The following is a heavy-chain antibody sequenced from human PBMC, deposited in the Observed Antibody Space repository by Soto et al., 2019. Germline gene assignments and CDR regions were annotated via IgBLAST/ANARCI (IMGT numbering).Heavy chain of an antibody. CDR2: SSYTGNT. CDR1: GGSISSYY. Sequence: ETLSLTCTVSGGSISSYYWGWIRQPPGKGLQWIGSSSYTGNTYFNPSLRSRVTISVDTSNNQFSLRLTSVTASDTAVYYCARPDSSSWAAPFGSWGQGTLVTVSS. J-gene: IGHJ4*02. CDR3: ARPDSSSWAAPFGS. V-gene: IGHV4-39*01. D-gene: IGHD6-13*01.